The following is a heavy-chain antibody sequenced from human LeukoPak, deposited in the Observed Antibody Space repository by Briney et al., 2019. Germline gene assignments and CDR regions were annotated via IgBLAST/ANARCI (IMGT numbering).Heavy chain of an antibody. J-gene: IGHJ6*02. D-gene: IGHD3-10*01. CDR2: VYHTGSI. CDR3: ARRIPASGMRDV. CDR1: GGYINNYY. Sequence: SETLSLTCSVSGGYINNYYWSWIRQAQGKRLEWIGSVYHTGSIDYNPSLRSPVTISVDTSKNHFSLKVTSVTAADTAVYYCARRIPASGMRDVWGQGTTVTVTS. V-gene: IGHV4-59*08.